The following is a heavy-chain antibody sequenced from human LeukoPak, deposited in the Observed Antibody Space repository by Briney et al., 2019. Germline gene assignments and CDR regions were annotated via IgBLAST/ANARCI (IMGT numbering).Heavy chain of an antibody. Sequence: SETLSLTCTVSGGSISSSSYYWGWIRQPPGKGLEWIGYIYHSGSTYYNPSLKSRVTISVDRSKNQFSLKLSSVTAADTAVYYCARGYCSSTSCGNWFDPWGQGTLVTVSS. CDR3: ARGYCSSTSCGNWFDP. D-gene: IGHD2-2*01. V-gene: IGHV4-39*07. J-gene: IGHJ5*02. CDR2: IYHSGST. CDR1: GGSISSSSYY.